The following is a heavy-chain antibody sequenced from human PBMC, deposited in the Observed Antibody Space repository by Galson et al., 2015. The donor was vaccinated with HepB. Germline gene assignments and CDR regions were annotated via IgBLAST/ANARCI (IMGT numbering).Heavy chain of an antibody. J-gene: IGHJ6*02. CDR1: GFTFSNAW. V-gene: IGHV3-15*01. Sequence: SLRLSCAASGFTFSNAWMSWVRQAPGKGLEWVGRIKSKTDGGTTDYAAPVKGRFTISRDDSKNTLYLQMNSLKTEDTAVYYCTTDQSGSYLSPADYGMDVWGQGTTVTVSS. CDR2: IKSKTDGGTT. CDR3: TTDQSGSYLSPADYGMDV. D-gene: IGHD1-26*01.